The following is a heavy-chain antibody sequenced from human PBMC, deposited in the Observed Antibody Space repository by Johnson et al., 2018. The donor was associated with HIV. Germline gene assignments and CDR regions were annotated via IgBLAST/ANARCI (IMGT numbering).Heavy chain of an antibody. CDR2: ISYDGSNK. V-gene: IGHV3-30*18. CDR1: GFTFSSYG. D-gene: IGHD1-26*01. CDR3: AKDNSGSHSWILFAFDI. J-gene: IGHJ3*02. Sequence: QVQLVESWGGVVQPGRSLRLSCAASGFTFSSYGMHWVRQAPGKGLEWVAVISYDGSNKYYADSVKGRFTISRDNSKNTLYLQMNSLRAEDTAVYYCAKDNSGSHSWILFAFDIWGQGTMVTVSS.